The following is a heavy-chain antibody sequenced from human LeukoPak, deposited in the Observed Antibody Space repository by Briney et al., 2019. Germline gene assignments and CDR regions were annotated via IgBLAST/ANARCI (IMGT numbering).Heavy chain of an antibody. CDR2: IITSAGST. CDR1: GYTFTIYY. V-gene: IGHV1-46*01. D-gene: IGHD5-18*01. CDR3: ARVEGLTATVTD. J-gene: IGHJ4*02. Sequence: ASVKVSCKASGYTFTIYYMHWVRQAPGQGLEWMGLIITSAGSTTYAQNFQGRVTLTRDTSTSTVYMEMSSLRSEDTAVYYCARVEGLTATVTDWGQGTLVTVSS.